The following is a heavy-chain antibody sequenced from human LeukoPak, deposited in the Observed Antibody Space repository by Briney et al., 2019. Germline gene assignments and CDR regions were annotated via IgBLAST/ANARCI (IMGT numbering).Heavy chain of an antibody. J-gene: IGHJ4*02. Sequence: GGSLRLSCAASGFTFSSYGMHWVRQAPGKGLEWVAVISCDGSNKYYADSVKGRFTISRDNSKNTLYLQMNSLRAEDTAVYYCAKDGRLGGEPGYFDYWGQGTLVTVSS. CDR3: AKDGRLGGEPGYFDY. V-gene: IGHV3-30*18. CDR2: ISCDGSNK. CDR1: GFTFSSYG. D-gene: IGHD1-14*01.